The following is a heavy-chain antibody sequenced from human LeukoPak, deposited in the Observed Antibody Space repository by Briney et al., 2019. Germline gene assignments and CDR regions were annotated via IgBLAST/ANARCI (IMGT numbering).Heavy chain of an antibody. Sequence: PGGSLRLSCAASGFTFSSYSMNWVRQAPGKGLEWVSSISSSSSSYIYYADSVKGRFTISRDNAKNSLYLQMNSLRAEDTAVYYCARDRWELIYGMDVWGQGTTVTVSS. V-gene: IGHV3-21*01. CDR1: GFTFSSYS. CDR2: ISSSSSSYI. D-gene: IGHD1-26*01. CDR3: ARDRWELIYGMDV. J-gene: IGHJ6*02.